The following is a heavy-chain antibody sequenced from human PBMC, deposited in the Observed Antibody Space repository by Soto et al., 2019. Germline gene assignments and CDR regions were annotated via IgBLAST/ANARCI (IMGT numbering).Heavy chain of an antibody. V-gene: IGHV3-33*01. J-gene: IGHJ4*02. D-gene: IGHD4-4*01. Sequence: QVQLVESGGGVVQPGRSLRLSCAASGFTFSSYGMHWVRQAPGKGLEWVAGIWYDGSNKYYADSVKGRFTISRDNSKNTLYLQMNSLRAEDTAVYYCAREDRDYSNYYNYWGQGTLVTVSS. CDR1: GFTFSSYG. CDR2: IWYDGSNK. CDR3: AREDRDYSNYYNY.